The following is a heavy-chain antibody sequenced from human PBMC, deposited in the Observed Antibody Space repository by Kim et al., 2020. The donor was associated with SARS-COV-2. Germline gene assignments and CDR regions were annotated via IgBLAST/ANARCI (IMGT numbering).Heavy chain of an antibody. J-gene: IGHJ4*02. CDR1: GGSISTGGYY. Sequence: SETLSLTCTVPGGSISTGGYYWSWFRQHPGKGLEWIGYIYYSGSTFYNPSLKSRVTLSVDMSKNQFSLNLKSVTAADTAVYFCARVRMKLVVSHVDSWGQGTLVTVSS. D-gene: IGHD3-22*01. V-gene: IGHV4-31*03. CDR2: IYYSGST. CDR3: ARVRMKLVVSHVDS.